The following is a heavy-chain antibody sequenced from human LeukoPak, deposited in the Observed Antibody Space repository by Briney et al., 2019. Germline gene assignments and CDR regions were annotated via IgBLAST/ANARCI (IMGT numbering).Heavy chain of an antibody. D-gene: IGHD3-3*01. J-gene: IGHJ4*02. CDR3: AKDHYWSIDY. CDR2: VKGDGIST. CDR1: GFDFSSNW. Sequence: GGSLRLSCAASGFDFSSNWMHWVRHAPGQGLVWVSRVKGDGISTNYADSVKGRFTISRDIAKNTLYLQMNSLRAEDTGVYYCAKDHYWSIDYWGRGTLVTVSS. V-gene: IGHV3-74*01.